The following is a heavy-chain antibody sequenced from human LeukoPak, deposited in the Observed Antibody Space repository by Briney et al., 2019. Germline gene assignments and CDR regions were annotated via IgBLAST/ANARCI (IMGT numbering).Heavy chain of an antibody. CDR1: GYSVSSNSAT. D-gene: IGHD3-22*01. Sequence: SQTLSLTCAISGYSVSSNSATWNWLRQSPSRGLEWLGRTYYRSKWYNDYAVSVKSRITINPDTSKNQFSLQLNSVTPEDTAVYYCARDQDDYYDSSGFDYWGQGTLVTVSS. J-gene: IGHJ4*02. CDR3: ARDQDDYYDSSGFDY. CDR2: TYYRSKWYN. V-gene: IGHV6-1*01.